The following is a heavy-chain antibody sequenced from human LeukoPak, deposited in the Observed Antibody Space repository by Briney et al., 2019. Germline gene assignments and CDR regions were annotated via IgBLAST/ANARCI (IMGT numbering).Heavy chain of an antibody. V-gene: IGHV3-15*01. Sequence: PGGSLRLYFEASGFTFSNAWMGWGRQAPGKGLDLVGRIKSKTDGGTTDYAAPVKGRFTISRDDSENTLYLQMNSLKTEDTAVYYCITTTFNDAFDIWGQGTMVTVSS. J-gene: IGHJ3*02. CDR1: GFTFSNAW. CDR3: ITTTFNDAFDI. CDR2: IKSKTDGGTT. D-gene: IGHD2/OR15-2a*01.